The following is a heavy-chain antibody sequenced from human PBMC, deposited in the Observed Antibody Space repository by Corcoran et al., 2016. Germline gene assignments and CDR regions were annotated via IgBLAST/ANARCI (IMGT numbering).Heavy chain of an antibody. J-gene: IGHJ5*02. CDR2: INHSGST. CDR3: ARRDGDRYSSSWYGA. D-gene: IGHD6-13*01. V-gene: IGHV4-34*01. CDR1: GGSFSGYY. Sequence: QVQLQQWGAGLLKPSETLSLTCAVYGGSFSGYYWSWIRQPPGKGLEWSGEINHSGSTNYNPSLKSRVTMSVDTSKNQFSLKLSSVTAADTAVYYCARRDGDRYSSSWYGAWGQGTLVTVSS.